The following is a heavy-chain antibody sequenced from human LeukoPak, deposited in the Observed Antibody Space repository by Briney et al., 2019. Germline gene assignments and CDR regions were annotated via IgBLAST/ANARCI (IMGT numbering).Heavy chain of an antibody. D-gene: IGHD6-6*01. J-gene: IGHJ4*02. CDR1: GYSFISYW. V-gene: IGHV5-51*01. CDR2: IYPGDSDT. Sequence: GESLNISCKGSGYSFISYWIGWVRQMPGKGLEWMGIIYPGDSDTRYSPSFQGQVTISADKSISTAYLQWSSLKASDTAMYYCARLGRHSSSPFDYWGQGTLVTVSS. CDR3: ARLGRHSSSPFDY.